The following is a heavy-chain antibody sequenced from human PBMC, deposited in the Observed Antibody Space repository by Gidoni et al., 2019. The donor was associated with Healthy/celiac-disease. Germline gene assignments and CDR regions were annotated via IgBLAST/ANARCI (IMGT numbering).Heavy chain of an antibody. CDR1: GFTFDAYA. CDR3: AKGHPPDY. V-gene: IGHV3-9*01. Sequence: DVQLVESGGGLVQPGRSLRLSVAASGFTFDAYAMHWVRQAPGKGLERVSGMSWNSGSIGYADSVKGRFTISRDNAKNSLYLQMNSLRAEDTALYYCAKGHPPDYWGQGTLVTVSS. J-gene: IGHJ4*02. CDR2: MSWNSGSI.